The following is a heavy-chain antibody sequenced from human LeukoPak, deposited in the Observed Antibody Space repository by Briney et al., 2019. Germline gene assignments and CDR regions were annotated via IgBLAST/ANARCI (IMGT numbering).Heavy chain of an antibody. CDR1: GGSISSYY. CDR3: ARDFWSGRDEYYFDY. Sequence: SGTLSLTCTVSGGSISSYYWSWIRQPAGKGLEWIGRIYTSGSTNYNPSLKSRVTMSVDTSKNQFSLKLSSVTAADTAVYYCARDFWSGRDEYYFDYWGQGTLVTVSS. J-gene: IGHJ4*02. CDR2: IYTSGST. D-gene: IGHD5-24*01. V-gene: IGHV4-4*07.